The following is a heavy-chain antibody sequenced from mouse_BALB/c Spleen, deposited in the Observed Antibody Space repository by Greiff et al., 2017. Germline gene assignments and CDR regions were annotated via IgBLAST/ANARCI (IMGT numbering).Heavy chain of an antibody. J-gene: IGHJ2*01. Sequence: SGAELVKPGASVKMSCKASGYTFTSYNMHWVKQTPGQGLEWIGAIYPGNGDTSYNQKFKGKATLTADKSSSTAYMQLSSLTSEDSAVYYCARDRFTTATNYFDYWGQGTTLTVSS. V-gene: IGHV1-12*01. CDR1: GYTFTSYN. CDR3: ARDRFTTATNYFDY. CDR2: IYPGNGDT. D-gene: IGHD1-2*01.